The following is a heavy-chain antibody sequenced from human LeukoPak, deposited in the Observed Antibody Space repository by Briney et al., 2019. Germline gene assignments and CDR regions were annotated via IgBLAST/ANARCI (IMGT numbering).Heavy chain of an antibody. V-gene: IGHV3-15*01. CDR1: GFTFSDAW. Sequence: GGSLRLSCAPSGFTFSDAWMSWVRQSPGKGLESVGRIKSNTAGRTTDYAAPVKGRFTISGDDSKNTLYLQMNSLKNEDTAVYYCTTDLILVRGVIVGYWGQGTLVTVSS. D-gene: IGHD3-10*01. CDR2: IKSNTAGRTT. CDR3: TTDLILVRGVIVGY. J-gene: IGHJ4*02.